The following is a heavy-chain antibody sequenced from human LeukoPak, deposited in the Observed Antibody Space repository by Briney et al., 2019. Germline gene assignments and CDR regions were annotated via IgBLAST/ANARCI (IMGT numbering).Heavy chain of an antibody. CDR1: GFTFSSYA. Sequence: GGSLRLSCAASGFTFSSYAMHWVRQAPGKGLEYVSAISSNGGSTYYANSVKGRFTISRDNSKNTLYLQMGSLRAEDMAVYYCAKEVDTAMVGLPDYWGQGTLVTVSS. D-gene: IGHD5-18*01. CDR2: ISSNGGST. CDR3: AKEVDTAMVGLPDY. V-gene: IGHV3-64*01. J-gene: IGHJ4*02.